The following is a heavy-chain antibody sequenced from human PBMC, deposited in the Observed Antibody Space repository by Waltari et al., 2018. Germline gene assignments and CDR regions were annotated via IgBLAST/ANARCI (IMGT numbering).Heavy chain of an antibody. CDR1: GGSFSGYH. D-gene: IGHD3-16*02. Sequence: QVQLQQWGAGLLKPSETLSLTCAVYGGSFSGYHWSWIRQPPGKGLEWIGEINHSGRTNYNPSLKSRVTIAVDTSKNQFSLKLSSVTAADTAVYYCAREVDYIWGSYRKGGWFDPWGQGTLVTVSS. CDR3: AREVDYIWGSYRKGGWFDP. J-gene: IGHJ5*02. V-gene: IGHV4-34*01. CDR2: INHSGRT.